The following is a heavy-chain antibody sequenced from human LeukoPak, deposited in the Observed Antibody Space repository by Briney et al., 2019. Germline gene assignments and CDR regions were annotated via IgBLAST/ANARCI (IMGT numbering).Heavy chain of an antibody. CDR3: ARYVVGASTYYFDY. Sequence: PGGSLTLSCAASGRTFSGETISWVRQAPGKGLEWVSTIVTRDGSTYYPDSVKGRFTISRDNSKNTFYLQVNSLRADDTAVYFCARYVVGASTYYFDYWGQGTLVTVSS. CDR1: GRTFSGET. J-gene: IGHJ4*02. CDR2: IVTRDGST. V-gene: IGHV3-23*01. D-gene: IGHD2-15*01.